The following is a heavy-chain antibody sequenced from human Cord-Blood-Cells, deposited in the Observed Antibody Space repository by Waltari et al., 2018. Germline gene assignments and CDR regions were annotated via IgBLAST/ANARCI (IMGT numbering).Heavy chain of an antibody. J-gene: IGHJ5*02. CDR1: GGTFSSYA. V-gene: IGHV1-69*01. D-gene: IGHD2-2*01. CDR2: VTPIFGTA. CDR3: ARDSRVVPAAIGNWFDP. Sequence: QVQLVQSGAEVKKPGSSVKVSCKASGGTFSSYAISWVRQAPGKGLEWMGGVTPIFGTANYAQKLQGRVTITADESTSTAYMELSSLRSEDTAVYYCARDSRVVPAAIGNWFDPWGQGTLVTVSS.